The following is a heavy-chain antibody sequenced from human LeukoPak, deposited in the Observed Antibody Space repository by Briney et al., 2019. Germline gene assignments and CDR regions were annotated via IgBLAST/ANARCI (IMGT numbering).Heavy chain of an antibody. D-gene: IGHD3-10*01. Sequence: GASVKVSCKASGYIFTGCYMHWVRQAPGQGLEWMGWINPNSGGTNYAQKFQGRVTMTRDTSISTAYMELSRLRSDDTAVYYCARDPDAYYYGSGSYGWFDPWGQGTLVTVSS. CDR2: INPNSGGT. J-gene: IGHJ5*02. CDR1: GYIFTGCY. CDR3: ARDPDAYYYGSGSYGWFDP. V-gene: IGHV1-2*02.